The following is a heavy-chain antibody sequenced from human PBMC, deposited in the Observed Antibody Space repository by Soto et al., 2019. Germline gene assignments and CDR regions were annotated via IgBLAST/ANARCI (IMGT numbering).Heavy chain of an antibody. CDR3: AREVTVTTLGVYYYYGMDV. CDR1: GYSISSGCY. D-gene: IGHD4-4*01. Sequence: SETLSLTCAVSGYSISSGCYWGWIRQPPGKGLEWIGSIYHSGSTYYNPSLKSRVTISVDTSKNQFSLKLSSVTAADTAVYYCAREVTVTTLGVYYYYGMDVGGQGTTVTVSS. J-gene: IGHJ6*02. CDR2: IYHSGST. V-gene: IGHV4-38-2*02.